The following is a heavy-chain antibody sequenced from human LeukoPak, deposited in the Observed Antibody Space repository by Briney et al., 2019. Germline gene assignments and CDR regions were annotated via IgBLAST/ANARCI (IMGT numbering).Heavy chain of an antibody. CDR2: IYYSGST. V-gene: IGHV4-59*08. CDR3: ARQNSGSYSFDY. Sequence: SETLSLTCTVPGGSISSYYWSWIRQPPGKGLEWIGYIYYSGSTNYNPSLKSRVTISVDTSKNQLSLKLSSVTAADTAVYYCARQNSGSYSFDYWGQGTLVTVSS. CDR1: GGSISSYY. J-gene: IGHJ4*02. D-gene: IGHD1-26*01.